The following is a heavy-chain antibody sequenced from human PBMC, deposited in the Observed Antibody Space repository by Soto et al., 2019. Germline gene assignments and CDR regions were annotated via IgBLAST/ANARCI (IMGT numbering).Heavy chain of an antibody. CDR2: SIPIFGTA. CDR3: ARGRGYSGDDHYYYFALDV. V-gene: IGHV1-69*01. CDR1: GGTFNNYP. D-gene: IGHD5-12*01. Sequence: QVQLVQSGAELKKPASSVKVSCKASGGTFNNYPITWVRQAPGEGLEWMGGSIPIFGTANYAQKCQGRVTISVDESTSTAYMELSSLRSEDTAVYYCARGRGYSGDDHYYYFALDVWGQGTTVTVSS. J-gene: IGHJ6*02.